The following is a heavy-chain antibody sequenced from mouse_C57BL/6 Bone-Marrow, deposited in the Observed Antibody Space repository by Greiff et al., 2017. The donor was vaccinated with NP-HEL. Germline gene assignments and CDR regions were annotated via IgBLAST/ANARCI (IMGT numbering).Heavy chain of an antibody. CDR1: GYTFTSYW. CDR2: IHPNSGST. V-gene: IGHV1-64*01. CDR3: SRHYGSSSFAY. D-gene: IGHD1-1*01. Sequence: QVQLQQSGAELVKPGASVKLSCKASGYTFTSYWMHWVKQRPGQGLEWIGMIHPNSGSTNYNEKFKSKATLTVDKSSSTAYMQLSSLTSEDSAVYHCSRHYGSSSFAYWGQGTLVTVSA. J-gene: IGHJ3*01.